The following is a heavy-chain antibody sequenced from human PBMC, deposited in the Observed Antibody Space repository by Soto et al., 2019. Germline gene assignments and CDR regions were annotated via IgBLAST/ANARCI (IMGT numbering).Heavy chain of an antibody. CDR2: ISAYNGNT. D-gene: IGHD4-17*01. J-gene: IGHJ4*02. Sequence: ASVKVSCKASGYSFTSYGISWVRQAPGQGLEWMGWISAYNGNTNYAQKLQGRVTMTTDTSTSTAYMELRSLRSDDTAVYYCARETMTTVESDYWGQGTLVTVSS. CDR3: ARETMTTVESDY. CDR1: GYSFTSYG. V-gene: IGHV1-18*04.